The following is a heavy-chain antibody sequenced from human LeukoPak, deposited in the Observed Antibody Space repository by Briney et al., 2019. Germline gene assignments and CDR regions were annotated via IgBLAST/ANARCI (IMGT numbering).Heavy chain of an antibody. CDR1: GYTCTGYY. V-gene: IGHV1-2*02. D-gene: IGHD3-3*01. Sequence: ASVKVSCKASGYTCTGYYMHWVRQAPGQGLEWMGWINPNSGGTNYAQKFQGRVTMTRDTSISTAYMELSRLRSDDTAVYYCARGKPTDDFLSGYYDRYYYGMDVWGQGTTVTVSS. CDR2: INPNSGGT. J-gene: IGHJ6*01. CDR3: ARGKPTDDFLSGYYDRYYYGMDV.